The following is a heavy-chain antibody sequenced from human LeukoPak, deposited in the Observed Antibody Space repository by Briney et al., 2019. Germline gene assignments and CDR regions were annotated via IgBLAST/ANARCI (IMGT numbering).Heavy chain of an antibody. CDR1: GGSISSYY. Sequence: SETLSLTCTVAGGSISSYYWSWIRQPPGKGLEWIGYIYYSGSTNYNPSLKSRVTISVDTSKNQFSLKLSSVTAADTAVYYCARETAYYFDYWGQGTLVTVSS. J-gene: IGHJ4*02. CDR2: IYYSGST. CDR3: ARETAYYFDY. V-gene: IGHV4-59*01.